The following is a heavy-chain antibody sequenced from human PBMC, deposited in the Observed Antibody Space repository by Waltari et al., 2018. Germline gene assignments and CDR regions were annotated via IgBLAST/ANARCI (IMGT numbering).Heavy chain of an antibody. CDR3: AREWGVMVGTAGFYFDY. CDR1: GFTFSSYT. Sequence: EVQLVGSGGGLVKPGGSLRLSCAASGFTFSSYTMNWVRQAPGKGLARVSPISSGSSYTYYADSVKGRFTISRDNAKNSLHLQMNSLRAEDTAVYYCAREWGVMVGTAGFYFDYWGQGALVTVSS. J-gene: IGHJ4*02. D-gene: IGHD2-15*01. V-gene: IGHV3-21*01. CDR2: ISSGSSYT.